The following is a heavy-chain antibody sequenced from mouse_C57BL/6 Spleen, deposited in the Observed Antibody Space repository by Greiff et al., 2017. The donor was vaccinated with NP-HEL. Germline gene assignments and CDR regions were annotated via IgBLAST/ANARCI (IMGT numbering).Heavy chain of an antibody. Sequence: EVNLVESGGGLVKPGGSLKLSCAASGFTFSDYGMHWVRQAPEKGLEWVAYISSGSSTIYYADTVKGRFTISRDNAKNTLFLQMTSLRSEDTAMYYCARQGCDYWGQGTTLTVSS. V-gene: IGHV5-17*01. J-gene: IGHJ2*01. CDR2: ISSGSSTI. CDR3: ARQGCDY. CDR1: GFTFSDYG.